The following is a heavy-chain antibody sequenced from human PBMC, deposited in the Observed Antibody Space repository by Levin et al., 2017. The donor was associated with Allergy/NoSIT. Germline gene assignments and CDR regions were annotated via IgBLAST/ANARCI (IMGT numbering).Heavy chain of an antibody. CDR3: ARCRYGSGSDICYYAMDV. CDR1: GFTFSNYA. J-gene: IGHJ6*02. Sequence: PGGSLRLSCAASGFTFSNYAMHWVRQAPGKGLEWVAVISKDGSNEYYADSVRGRFTISRDNAKNTLSLQMNSLRAEDTAVYYCARCRYGSGSDICYYAMDVWGQGSPVTVSS. V-gene: IGHV3-30-3*01. D-gene: IGHD3-10*01. CDR2: ISKDGSNE.